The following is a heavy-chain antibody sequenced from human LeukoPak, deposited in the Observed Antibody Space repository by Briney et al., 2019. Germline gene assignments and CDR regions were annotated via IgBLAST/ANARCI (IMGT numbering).Heavy chain of an antibody. V-gene: IGHV4-39*01. CDR1: GGSISSSSYY. CDR3: ASFYCSGGSCYQYYYYYYMDV. D-gene: IGHD2-15*01. CDR2: IYYSGST. Sequence: SETLSLTCTVSGGSISSSSYYWGWIRQPPGKGLEWIGIIYYSGSTYSNPSLKSRVTISVDTSKNQFSLKLSSVTAADTAVYYCASFYCSGGSCYQYYYYYYMDVWGKGTTATISS. J-gene: IGHJ6*03.